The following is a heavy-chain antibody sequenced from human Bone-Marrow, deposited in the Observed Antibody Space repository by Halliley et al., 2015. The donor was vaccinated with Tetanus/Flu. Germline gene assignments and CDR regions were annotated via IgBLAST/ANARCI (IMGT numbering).Heavy chain of an antibody. V-gene: IGHV4-59*02. J-gene: IGHJ5*02. CDR3: AMVKRDHLRLAELSFGA. CDR1: GGSVSLYY. CDR2: FYESGTT. Sequence: TLSLTCTVSGGSVSLYYWSWIRQPPGKGLEWIGYFYESGTTNYNSSLKGRVTISLDTSKNQVSLRLRSVTAADTAMYYCAMVKRDHLRLAELSFGAWGQGTLVTVS. D-gene: IGHD3-16*02.